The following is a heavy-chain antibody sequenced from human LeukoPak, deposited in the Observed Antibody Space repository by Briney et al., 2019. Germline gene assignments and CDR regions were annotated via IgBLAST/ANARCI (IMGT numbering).Heavy chain of an antibody. V-gene: IGHV1-8*01. CDR2: MNPNSGNT. CDR3: ARVGYSSSWFAFSLVDY. Sequence: ASVKVSCKASGYTFTSYDINWVRQATGRGLEWMGWMNPNSGNTGYAQKFQGRVTMTRNTSISTAYMELSSLRSEDTAVYYCARVGYSSSWFAFSLVDYWGQGTLVTVSS. J-gene: IGHJ4*02. D-gene: IGHD6-13*01. CDR1: GYTFTSYD.